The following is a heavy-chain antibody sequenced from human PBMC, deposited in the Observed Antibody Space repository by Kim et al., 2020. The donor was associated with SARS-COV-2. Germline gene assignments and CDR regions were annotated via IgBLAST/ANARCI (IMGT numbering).Heavy chain of an antibody. Sequence: GGSLRLSCAGSGFDFSDYALSWVRQIPGNGLEWVSAISNIGSLIYYADSVKGRFIISRDNSKNTVYLQMNGLRAEDTAIYYCVKDRDTFMSPLYFDFWGQGTLVTVSA. D-gene: IGHD5-18*01. J-gene: IGHJ4*02. V-gene: IGHV3-23*01. CDR3: VKDRDTFMSPLYFDF. CDR2: ISNIGSLI. CDR1: GFDFSDYA.